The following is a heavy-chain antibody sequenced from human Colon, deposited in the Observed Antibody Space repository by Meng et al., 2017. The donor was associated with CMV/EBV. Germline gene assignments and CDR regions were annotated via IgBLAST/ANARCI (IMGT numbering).Heavy chain of an antibody. V-gene: IGHV3-11*01. CDR1: GFTFSDYY. CDR3: ARTSGPLRGVV. D-gene: IGHD2-15*01. J-gene: IGHJ4*02. Sequence: SCADSGFTFSDYYMSWIRQAPGKGLEWVSYISSSGSTTYYADSVKGRFTISRDNAKNSLHLQMNSLRADDTAMYYCARTSGPLRGVVWGQGTLVTVSS. CDR2: ISSSGSTT.